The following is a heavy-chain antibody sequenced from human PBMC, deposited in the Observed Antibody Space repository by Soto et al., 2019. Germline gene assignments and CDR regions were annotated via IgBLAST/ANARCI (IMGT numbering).Heavy chain of an antibody. V-gene: IGHV3-33*01. CDR2: IWYDGSNK. J-gene: IGHJ6*02. CDR3: ARVGYHYDSSGYYYVGYPNYYYYGMDV. CDR1: GFTFSSYG. D-gene: IGHD3-22*01. Sequence: PGGSLRLSCAASGFTFSSYGMHWVRQAPGKGLEWVAVIWYDGSNKYYADSVKGRFTISRDNSKNTLYLQMNSLRAEDTAVYYCARVGYHYDSSGYYYVGYPNYYYYGMDVWGRGTTVTVSS.